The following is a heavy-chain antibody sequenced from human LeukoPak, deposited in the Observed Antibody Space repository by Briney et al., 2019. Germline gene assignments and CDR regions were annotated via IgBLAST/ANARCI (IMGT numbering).Heavy chain of an antibody. V-gene: IGHV1-2*02. CDR1: GYTFTDYY. Sequence: GASVKVSCKASGYTFTDYYIHWVRQAPGQGLEWMGWINPNSGGTSYAQNFQGRVTMTRDTSISTAYMELSRLRSDDTAVYYCARADMSSGYTPNDYWGRGTLVTVSS. CDR3: ARADMSSGYTPNDY. D-gene: IGHD3-22*01. CDR2: INPNSGGT. J-gene: IGHJ4*02.